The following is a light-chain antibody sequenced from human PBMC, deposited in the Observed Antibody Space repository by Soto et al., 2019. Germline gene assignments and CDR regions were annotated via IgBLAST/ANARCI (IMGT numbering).Light chain of an antibody. J-gene: IGLJ1*01. CDR1: SSNIGAGYD. V-gene: IGLV1-40*01. CDR2: GNS. Sequence: QSVLTQPPSVSGAPGQRVTISCTGSSSNIGAGYDVHWYQQLPGTAPKLLIYGNSNRPSGVPDRFSGSKSGTSASLAITGLQAEDEADYYCQSYDSSVSGEGVFGTGTKLTVL. CDR3: QSYDSSVSGEGV.